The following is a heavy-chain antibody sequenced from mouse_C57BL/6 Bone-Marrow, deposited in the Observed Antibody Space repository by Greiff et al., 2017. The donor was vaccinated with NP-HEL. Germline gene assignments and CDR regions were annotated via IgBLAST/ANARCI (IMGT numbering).Heavy chain of an antibody. J-gene: IGHJ2*01. CDR2: IYPGDGDT. D-gene: IGHD1-1*01. CDR3: AILRFDY. Sequence: QVQLQQSGPELVKPGASVKISCKASGYAFSSSWMNWVKQRPGKGLEWIGRIYPGDGDTNYNGKFKGKATLTADKSSSTAYMQLSSLTSEDSAVYFCAILRFDYWGQGTTLTVSS. CDR1: GYAFSSSW. V-gene: IGHV1-82*01.